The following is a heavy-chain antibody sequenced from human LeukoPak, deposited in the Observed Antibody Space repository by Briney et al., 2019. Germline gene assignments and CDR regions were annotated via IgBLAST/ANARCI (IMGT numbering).Heavy chain of an antibody. Sequence: GASVKVSCKASGYTFTHYVISWVRQAPGQGLEWMGWISAYNGNTNYAQKLQGRVTMTTDTSTSTAYMELRSLKSDDTDVYYCERALSDDFWSGYQDYWGRGALVTVSS. D-gene: IGHD3-3*01. V-gene: IGHV1-18*01. CDR3: ERALSDDFWSGYQDY. J-gene: IGHJ4*02. CDR2: ISAYNGNT. CDR1: GYTFTHYV.